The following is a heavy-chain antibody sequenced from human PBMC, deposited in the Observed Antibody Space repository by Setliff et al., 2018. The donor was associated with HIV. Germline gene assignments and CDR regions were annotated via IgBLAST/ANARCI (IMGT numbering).Heavy chain of an antibody. Sequence: PSETLSLTCTVSGGSISSSSYYWGWIRQPPGKGLEWIGNIYYSGTTHYNPSPKSRIALSIDASRNQFSMNLNFVTATDSALYYCATTRPISTGYPGFFDSWGQGIVVTVSS. J-gene: IGHJ4*02. CDR1: GGSISSSSYY. CDR2: IYYSGTT. V-gene: IGHV4-39*01. D-gene: IGHD3-9*01. CDR3: ATTRPISTGYPGFFDS.